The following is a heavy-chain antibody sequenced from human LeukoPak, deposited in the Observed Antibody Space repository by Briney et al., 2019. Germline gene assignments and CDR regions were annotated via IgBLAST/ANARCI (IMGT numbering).Heavy chain of an antibody. CDR2: IYYSGST. CDR1: GGSISSYY. Sequence: PSETLSLTCTVSGGSISSYYWSWIRRPPGKGLEWIGYIYYSGSTNYNPSLKSRVTISVDTSKNQFSLKLSSVTAADTAVYYCAKQLGYCSDGSCYFPYWGQGTLVTVSS. D-gene: IGHD2-15*01. V-gene: IGHV4-59*01. CDR3: AKQLGYCSDGSCYFPY. J-gene: IGHJ4*02.